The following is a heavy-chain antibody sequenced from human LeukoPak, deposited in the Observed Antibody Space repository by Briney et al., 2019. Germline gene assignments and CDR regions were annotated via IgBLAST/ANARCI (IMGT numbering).Heavy chain of an antibody. CDR3: ARDLRLGSTTRYYYYYMDV. CDR2: ISFSGNT. V-gene: IGHV4-59*12. J-gene: IGHJ6*03. Sequence: SETLSLTCTVSGGSINEYYWTWIRQPPGKGLEWIGYISFSGNTNYNPSLKNRVTMSVDTSKNQFSLKLSSVTAADTAVYYCARDLRLGSTTRYYYYYMDVWGKGTTVTVSS. CDR1: GGSINEYY. D-gene: IGHD2-2*01.